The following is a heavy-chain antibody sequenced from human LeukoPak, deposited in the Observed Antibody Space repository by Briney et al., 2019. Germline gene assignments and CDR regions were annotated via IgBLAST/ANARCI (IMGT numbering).Heavy chain of an antibody. J-gene: IGHJ6*02. Sequence: PETLSLTCTVSGGSISTTSYYWGWIRQPPGKGLEWIGSVYYSGATYYNPSLKSRVTISVDTSSNQFSLTLSSVTAADTAVYFCARLEILRDSYYYAMDVWGQGTTVTVSS. D-gene: IGHD5/OR15-5a*01. CDR3: ARLEILRDSYYYAMDV. CDR2: VYYSGAT. V-gene: IGHV4-39*01. CDR1: GGSISTTSYY.